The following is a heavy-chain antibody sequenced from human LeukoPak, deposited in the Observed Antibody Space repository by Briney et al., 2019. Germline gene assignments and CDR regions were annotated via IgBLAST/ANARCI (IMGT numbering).Heavy chain of an antibody. J-gene: IGHJ4*02. V-gene: IGHV3-20*01. CDR2: INWNGGST. D-gene: IGHD4-17*01. CDR3: ARGGGDYGDSVYDY. Sequence: GGSLRLSCAASGFTFDDYGMSWVRQAPGKGLEWVSGINWNGGSTGYADSVKGRFTISRDNAKNSLYLQMNSLRAEDTALYHCARGGGDYGDSVYDYWGQGTLVTVSS. CDR1: GFTFDDYG.